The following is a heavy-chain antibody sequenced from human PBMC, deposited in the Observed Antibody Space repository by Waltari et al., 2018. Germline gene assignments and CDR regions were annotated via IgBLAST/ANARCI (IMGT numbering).Heavy chain of an antibody. CDR2: ISYSGAT. V-gene: IGHV4-39*01. D-gene: IGHD3-16*01. J-gene: IGHJ3*01. Sequence: QLHLQESGPGLVNLSETLSPTCSASGGSITPSRPSWGWIRQPPGKGLEWTGTISYSGATYYNPSLRSRVTISLDTSKNQFSLKLNSVTAADTAVYYCATYVGASVGTAAFDVWGQGTMVTVSS. CDR3: ATYVGASVGTAAFDV. CDR1: GGSITPSRPS.